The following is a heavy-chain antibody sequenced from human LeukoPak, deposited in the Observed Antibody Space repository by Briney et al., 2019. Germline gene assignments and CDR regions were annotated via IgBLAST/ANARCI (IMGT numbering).Heavy chain of an antibody. V-gene: IGHV5-51*01. CDR3: ARLREVGADRWDAFDI. CDR1: GDNFDIYW. CDR2: VYPGDSDA. J-gene: IGHJ3*02. Sequence: GESLRISCNVSGDNFDIYWIAWVRQMPGKGLGWMGIVYPGDSDAQYSPPFQGHVTFSVDKSAGTAFLQWHSLKASDTAIYYCARLREVGADRWDAFDIWGQGTMVTVSS. D-gene: IGHD1-26*01.